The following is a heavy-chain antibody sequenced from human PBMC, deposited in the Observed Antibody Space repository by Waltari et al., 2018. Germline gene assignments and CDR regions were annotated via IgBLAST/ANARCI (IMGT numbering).Heavy chain of an antibody. CDR2: INPSGGST. CDR3: ARPLSSGWDYDAFDI. J-gene: IGHJ3*02. D-gene: IGHD6-19*01. Sequence: QVQLVQSGAEVKKPGASVKVSCKASGYTFTSYYMHWVRQAPGQGLEWMGIINPSGGSTSYAQKFQGRGTMTRDTSTSTVYMELSSLRSEDTAVYYCARPLSSGWDYDAFDIWGQGTMVTVSS. V-gene: IGHV1-46*01. CDR1: GYTFTSYY.